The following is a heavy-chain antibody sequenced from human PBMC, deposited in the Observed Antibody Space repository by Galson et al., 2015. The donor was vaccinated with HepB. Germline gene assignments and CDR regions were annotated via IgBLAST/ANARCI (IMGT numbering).Heavy chain of an antibody. J-gene: IGHJ4*02. D-gene: IGHD5-12*01. Sequence: SLRLSCAASGFTFSNARMSWVRQAPGKGLEWVGRIKSKTDGGTTDYAAPVKGRFTISRDDSKNTLYLQMNSLKTEDTAVYYCTTQNSGYDSPFDYWGQGTLVTVSS. CDR2: IKSKTDGGTT. CDR1: GFTFSNAR. CDR3: TTQNSGYDSPFDY. V-gene: IGHV3-15*01.